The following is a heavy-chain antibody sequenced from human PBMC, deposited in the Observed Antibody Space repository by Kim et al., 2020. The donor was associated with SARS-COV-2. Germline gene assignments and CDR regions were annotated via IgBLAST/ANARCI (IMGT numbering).Heavy chain of an antibody. CDR1: GFTFSSYW. CDR2: IKQDGSEK. Sequence: GGSLRLSCAASGFTFSSYWMSWVRQAPGKGLEWVANIKQDGSEKYYVDSVKGRFTISRDNAKNSLYLQMNSLRAEDTAVYYCASFPYGGWFDPWGQGTLVTVSS. D-gene: IGHD3-16*01. V-gene: IGHV3-7*01. J-gene: IGHJ5*02. CDR3: ASFPYGGWFDP.